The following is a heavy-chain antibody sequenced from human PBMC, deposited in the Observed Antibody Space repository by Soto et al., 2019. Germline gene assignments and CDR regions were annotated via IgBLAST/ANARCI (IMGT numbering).Heavy chain of an antibody. V-gene: IGHV4-61*01. CDR3: ARVGSSCHSGGCYYYYGLGV. CDR1: GDSVGNGPYY. J-gene: IGHJ6*02. Sequence: QVRLQESGPGLVKPSETLSLSCLVSGDSVGNGPYYWSWIRQSPGEGLEWIAYIYYSGSTNVNPPRESRVNISIDMSKNQFFLELRSVTAADAAVYFCARVGSSCHSGGCYYYYGLGVWGQGTTVAISS. D-gene: IGHD1-26*01. CDR2: IYYSGST.